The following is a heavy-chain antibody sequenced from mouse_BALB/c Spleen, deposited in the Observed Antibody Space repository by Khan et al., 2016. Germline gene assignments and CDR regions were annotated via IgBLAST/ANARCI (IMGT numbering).Heavy chain of an antibody. D-gene: IGHD2-2*01. J-gene: IGHJ2*01. CDR3: AIWLREDY. V-gene: IGHV1-7*01. CDR1: GYTFTSYW. CDR2: INPSTGYT. Sequence: VELVESGAELAKPGASVKMSCKASGYTFTSYWMHWVKQRPGQGLEWIGYINPSTGYTEYNQKFKDKATLTADKSSSTAYMQLSSLTSEDSAVYYCAIWLREDYWGQGTTLTVSS.